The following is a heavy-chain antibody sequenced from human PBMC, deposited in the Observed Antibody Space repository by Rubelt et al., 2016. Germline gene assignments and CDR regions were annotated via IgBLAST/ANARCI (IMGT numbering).Heavy chain of an antibody. J-gene: IGHJ4*02. V-gene: IGHV3-21*04. Sequence: EVQLVESGGGLVQPGGSLRLSCAASGFTFSTYSMTWVRQAPGKGLEWVSSISSRSTYIFYADSVKGRFTISRDNAKDSLYLQMNSLRAKDTALYYCARDPGPVDWLPYYFDYWGQGTLVTVSS. CDR2: ISSRSTYI. CDR3: ARDPGPVDWLPYYFDY. CDR1: GFTFSTYS. D-gene: IGHD3-9*01.